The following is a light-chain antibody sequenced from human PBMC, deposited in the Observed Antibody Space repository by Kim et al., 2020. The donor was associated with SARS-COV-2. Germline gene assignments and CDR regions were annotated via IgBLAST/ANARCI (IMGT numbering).Light chain of an antibody. J-gene: IGLJ3*02. CDR1: SSNLGTNS. CDR3: AGWDDSLNAEV. CDR2: KNN. Sequence: QSVLTQPPSVSGTPGQRVTISCSGSSSNLGTNSVHWYQQFPGTAPEVLIYKNNQRPSGVPDRFSGSKSDTSASLAISGLQSEDEGDYYCAGWDDSLNAEVFGGGTQLTVL. V-gene: IGLV1-44*01.